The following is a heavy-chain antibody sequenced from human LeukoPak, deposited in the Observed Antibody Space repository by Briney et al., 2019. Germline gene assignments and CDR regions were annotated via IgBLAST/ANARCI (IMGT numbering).Heavy chain of an antibody. V-gene: IGHV4-34*09. CDR2: INHSGST. D-gene: IGHD5-18*01. J-gene: IGHJ4*02. CDR3: ARERTAMVGRDGVTPTSPDY. Sequence: SETLSLTCAVYGGSFSGYYWSWIRQPPGKGLEWIGEINHSGSTYYNPSLKSRVTISVDTSKNQFSLKLSSVTAADTAVYYCARERTAMVGRDGVTPTSPDYWGQGTLVTVSS. CDR1: GGSFSGYY.